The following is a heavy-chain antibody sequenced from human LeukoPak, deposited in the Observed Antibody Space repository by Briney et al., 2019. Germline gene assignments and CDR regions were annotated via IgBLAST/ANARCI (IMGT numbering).Heavy chain of an antibody. V-gene: IGHV3-11*01. J-gene: IGHJ6*03. CDR2: ISSSGSTI. CDR1: GFTFSDYY. CDR3: ASGRTDYYYMDV. Sequence: GGSLRLSCAASGFTFSDYYMSWIRQAPGKGLGWVSYISSSGSTIYYADSVKGRFTISRDNAKNSLYLQMDSLRAEDTAVYYCASGRTDYYYMDVWGKGTTVTVSS.